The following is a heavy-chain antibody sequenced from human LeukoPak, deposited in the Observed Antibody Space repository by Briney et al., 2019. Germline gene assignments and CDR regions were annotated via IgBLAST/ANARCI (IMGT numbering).Heavy chain of an antibody. Sequence: GGSLRLSCAASGFTFSNAWMSWVRQAPGKGLEWVGRINSDGSSTSYADSVKGRFTISRDNAKNTLYLQMNSLRAEDTAVYYCARDGRFNYDILTGYYYGMDVWGQGTTVTVSS. CDR2: INSDGSST. J-gene: IGHJ6*02. V-gene: IGHV3-74*01. CDR3: ARDGRFNYDILTGYYYGMDV. D-gene: IGHD3-9*01. CDR1: GFTFSNAW.